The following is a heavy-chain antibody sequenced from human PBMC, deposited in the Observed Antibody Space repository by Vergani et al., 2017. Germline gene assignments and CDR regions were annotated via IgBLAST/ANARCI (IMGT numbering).Heavy chain of an antibody. CDR1: GGSISSYY. CDR2: IYYSGST. CDR3: ARVGYSYGSSIWYYYYYMDV. V-gene: IGHV4-59*01. Sequence: QVQLQESGPGLVKPSETLSLTCTVSGGSISSYYWSWIRQPPGKGLEWIGYIYYSGSTNYNPSLKSRVTISVDTSKNQFSLKLSSVTAADTAVYYCARVGYSYGSSIWYYYYYMDVWGKGTTVTVSS. J-gene: IGHJ6*03. D-gene: IGHD5-18*01.